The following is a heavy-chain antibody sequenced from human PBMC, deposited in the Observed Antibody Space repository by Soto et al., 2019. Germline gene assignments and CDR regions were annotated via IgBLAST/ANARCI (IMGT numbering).Heavy chain of an antibody. V-gene: IGHV3-30-3*01. Sequence: GGSLRLSCAASGFTFSSYAMHWVRQAPGKGLEWVAVISYDGSNKYYADSVKGRFTISRDNSKNTLYLQMNSLRAEDTAVYYCARGEAGDYYYYGMDVWGQGTTVTVYS. CDR1: GFTFSSYA. D-gene: IGHD6-19*01. CDR2: ISYDGSNK. J-gene: IGHJ6*02. CDR3: ARGEAGDYYYYGMDV.